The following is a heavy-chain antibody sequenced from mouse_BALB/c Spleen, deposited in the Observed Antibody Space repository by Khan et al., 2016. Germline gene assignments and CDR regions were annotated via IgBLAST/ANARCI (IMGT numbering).Heavy chain of an antibody. J-gene: IGHJ3*01. V-gene: IGHV3-1*02. CDR2: IHYSGST. CDR1: GYSITSGYS. CDR3: AGGITTRNAWFAY. D-gene: IGHD2-4*01. Sequence: VQLQQSGPDLVKPSQSLSLTCTVTGYSITSGYSWHWIRQFPGNKLEWMGYIHYSGSTNYNPSLKSRISITRDTSKNKFFLQLNSVTTEDTATYYCAGGITTRNAWFAYWGQGTLVTVSA.